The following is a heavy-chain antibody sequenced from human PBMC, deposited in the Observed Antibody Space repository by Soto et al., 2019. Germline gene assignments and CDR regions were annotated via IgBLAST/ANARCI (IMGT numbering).Heavy chain of an antibody. D-gene: IGHD4-17*01. Sequence: GGSLRLSCAASGFTFDDYAMHWVRQAPGKGLEWVSGISWNSGSIGYADSVKGRFTISRDNAKNSLYLQMNSLRAEDTALYYCAKDPTDYGDYFDYWGQGTLVTVSS. V-gene: IGHV3-9*01. J-gene: IGHJ4*02. CDR2: ISWNSGSI. CDR1: GFTFDDYA. CDR3: AKDPTDYGDYFDY.